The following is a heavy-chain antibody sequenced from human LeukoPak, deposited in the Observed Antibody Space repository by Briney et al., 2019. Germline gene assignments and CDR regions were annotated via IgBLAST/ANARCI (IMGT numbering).Heavy chain of an antibody. V-gene: IGHV4-59*01. CDR3: ARGSGIVGATTDYYYYYYMDV. J-gene: IGHJ6*03. Sequence: SETLSLTCTASGGSISSYYWSWIRQPPGKGLEWIGYIYYSGSTNYNPSLKSRVTISVDTSKNQFSLKLSSVTAADTAVYYCARGSGIVGATTDYYYYYYMDVWGKGTTVTISS. D-gene: IGHD1-26*01. CDR2: IYYSGST. CDR1: GGSISSYY.